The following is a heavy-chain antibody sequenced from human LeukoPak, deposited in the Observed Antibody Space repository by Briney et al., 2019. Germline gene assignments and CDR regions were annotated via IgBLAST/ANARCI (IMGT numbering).Heavy chain of an antibody. CDR1: GFTFSSYW. CDR3: ARGTIDYGDPYFDY. V-gene: IGHV3-74*01. J-gene: IGHJ4*02. D-gene: IGHD4-17*01. CDR2: INSDGSST. Sequence: GGSLRLSCAASGFTFSSYWMHWVRQAPGKGLVWVSRINSDGSSTSYADSVKGRFTISRDNAKNTLYLQMNSLRAEDTAVYYCARGTIDYGDPYFDYWGQGTLVTVSS.